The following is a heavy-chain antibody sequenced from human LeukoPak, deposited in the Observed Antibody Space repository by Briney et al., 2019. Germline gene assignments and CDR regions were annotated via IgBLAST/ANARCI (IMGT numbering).Heavy chain of an antibody. Sequence: SETLSLTCAVYGGSFSGYYWSWIRQPPGKGLEWIGEISHSGSTNYNPSLKSRVTISVDTSKNRFSLKLSSVTAADTAVYYCARGGRAAAGEYYFDYWGQGTLVTVSS. CDR3: ARGGRAAAGEYYFDY. V-gene: IGHV4-34*01. CDR2: ISHSGST. CDR1: GGSFSGYY. D-gene: IGHD6-13*01. J-gene: IGHJ4*02.